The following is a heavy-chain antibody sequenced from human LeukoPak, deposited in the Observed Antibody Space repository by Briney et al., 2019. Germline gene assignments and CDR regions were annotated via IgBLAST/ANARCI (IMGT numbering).Heavy chain of an antibody. Sequence: SETLSLTCTVSGGSISSSSYYWGWIRQPPGKGLEWIGSIYYSGSTYYNPSLKSRVTISVDTSKNQFSLKLSSVTAADTAVYYCARGHCSSTSCSLMWFDPWGQGTLVTVSS. J-gene: IGHJ5*02. V-gene: IGHV4-39*01. CDR3: ARGHCSSTSCSLMWFDP. D-gene: IGHD2-2*01. CDR1: GGSISSSSYY. CDR2: IYYSGST.